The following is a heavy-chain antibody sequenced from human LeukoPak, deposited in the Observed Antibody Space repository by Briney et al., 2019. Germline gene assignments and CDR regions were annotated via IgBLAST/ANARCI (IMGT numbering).Heavy chain of an antibody. CDR3: AKDPERGPTVTTSYFDY. D-gene: IGHD4-17*01. J-gene: IGHJ4*02. CDR1: GFTVSSNY. V-gene: IGHV3-53*01. CDR2: IYSGGST. Sequence: GGSLRLSCAASGFTVSSNYMSWVRQAPGKGLEWVSVIYSGGSTYYADSVKGRFTISRDNSKNTLYLQMNSLRAEDTAVYYCAKDPERGPTVTTSYFDYWGQGTLVTVSS.